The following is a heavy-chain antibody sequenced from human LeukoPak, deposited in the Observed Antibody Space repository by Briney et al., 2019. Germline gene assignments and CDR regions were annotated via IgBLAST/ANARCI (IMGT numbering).Heavy chain of an antibody. J-gene: IGHJ4*02. D-gene: IGHD6-13*01. V-gene: IGHV1-69*13. Sequence: ASVKVSCKASGGTFSSYAISWVRQAPGQGIGWMGGIIPIFGTANYSQKFQGRVTITADESTSTAYMELSSLRSEDTAVYYCASSVAGYSSSWSYYFDYWGQGTLVTVSS. CDR3: ASSVAGYSSSWSYYFDY. CDR1: GGTFSSYA. CDR2: IIPIFGTA.